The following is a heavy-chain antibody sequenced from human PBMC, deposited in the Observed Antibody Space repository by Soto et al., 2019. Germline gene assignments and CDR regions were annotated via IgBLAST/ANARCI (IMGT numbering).Heavy chain of an antibody. V-gene: IGHV4-30-4*01. CDR2: IYYSGST. CDR3: AREYYDILTGYYFFDY. Sequence: SETLSLTCTVSGGSISSGDDFWTWIRQPPGKGLEWIGYIYYSGSTYYNPSLKSRVTISVDTSKNQFSLKLSSVTAADTAVYYCAREYYDILTGYYFFDYWGQGTLVTVSS. CDR1: GGSISSGDDF. J-gene: IGHJ4*02. D-gene: IGHD3-9*01.